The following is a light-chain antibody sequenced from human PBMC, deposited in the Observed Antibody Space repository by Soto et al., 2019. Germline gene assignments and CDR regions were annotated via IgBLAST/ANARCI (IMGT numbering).Light chain of an antibody. CDR3: SSYTSSSTLVV. CDR2: DVS. CDR1: SSDVGGYNY. V-gene: IGLV2-14*01. J-gene: IGLJ2*01. Sequence: QSALTQPASVSGSPGQSITISCTGTSSDVGGYNYVSWYQQHPGKAPKLMIYDVSNRPSGFSNRFSGSKSGNTASLTISGLQAEDEADYCCSSYTSSSTLVVFGGGTKLTVL.